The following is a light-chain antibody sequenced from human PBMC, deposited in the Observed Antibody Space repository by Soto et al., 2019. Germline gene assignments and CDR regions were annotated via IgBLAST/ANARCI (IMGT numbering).Light chain of an antibody. J-gene: IGKJ2*01. CDR2: SAS. CDR1: QSVSSGY. CDR3: QQYGNSPYT. V-gene: IGKV3-20*01. Sequence: EIVLTQSPGTLSLSPGEGATLSCRASQSVSSGYLAWYQQKPGQTPRLLIYSASSRATGIPDRFSGSGSGTDSTLTISRLEPEDFAVYYCQQYGNSPYTFGQGTKVDIK.